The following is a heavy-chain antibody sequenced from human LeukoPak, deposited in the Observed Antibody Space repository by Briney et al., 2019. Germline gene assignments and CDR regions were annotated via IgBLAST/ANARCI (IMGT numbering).Heavy chain of an antibody. CDR1: GFTFSNYG. Sequence: GGSLRLSCAASGFTFSNYGMSWVRQAPGKGLEWVSAISASGGSTYYADSVKGRFTISRDNSKNTQYLQMNSLRAEDTALYYCVRGGGRGDYNERYYFDYWGQGTLVTVSS. J-gene: IGHJ4*02. D-gene: IGHD3-22*01. CDR3: VRGGGRGDYNERYYFDY. CDR2: ISASGGST. V-gene: IGHV3-23*01.